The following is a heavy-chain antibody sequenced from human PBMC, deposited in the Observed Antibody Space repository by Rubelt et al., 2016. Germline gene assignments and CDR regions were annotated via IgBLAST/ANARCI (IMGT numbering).Heavy chain of an antibody. Sequence: EVQLVESGGGLVQPGGSLRLSCTASGFTFSGYSMNWLRQAPGKGLEWVSYISSSSSLIYYADSVKGRFTISRDNSKNSLDLQINILRTADTALYYCAKARSSGSYYYYYGMDVWGQGTTVTVSS. CDR1: GFTFSGYS. V-gene: IGHV3-48*04. CDR3: AKARSSGSYYYYYGMDV. J-gene: IGHJ6*02. CDR2: ISSSSSLI. D-gene: IGHD3-10*01.